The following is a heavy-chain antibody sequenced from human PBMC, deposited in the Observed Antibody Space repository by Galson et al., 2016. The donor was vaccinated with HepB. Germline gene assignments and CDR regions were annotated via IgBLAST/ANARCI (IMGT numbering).Heavy chain of an antibody. CDR1: GFTFNNYG. CDR3: AKDCGQGGSRDY. J-gene: IGHJ4*02. D-gene: IGHD1-26*01. Sequence: SLRLSCAASGFTFNNYGMHWFRQAPVKGLEWVAFISNDGRYKNYIDSVKGRFTISRDDSKNTVYLQMDSLRPEGTSVYYCAKDCGQGGSRDYWGQGTLVTVSS. V-gene: IGHV3-30*18. CDR2: ISNDGRYK.